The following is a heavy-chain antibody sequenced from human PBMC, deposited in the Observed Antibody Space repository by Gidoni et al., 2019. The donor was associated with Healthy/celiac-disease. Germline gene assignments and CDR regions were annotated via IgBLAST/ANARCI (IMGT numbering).Heavy chain of an antibody. Sequence: EVQLVESGGGLVQPGRSLKLSCAASGFTFDDYAWHWGRQAPGKGLEWVSGISWNSGSIGYADSVKGRFTISRDNAKNSLYLQMNSLRAEDTALYYCAKGEGYCSGGSCQDKKFDYWGQGTLVTVSS. V-gene: IGHV3-9*01. J-gene: IGHJ4*02. CDR1: GFTFDDYA. CDR3: AKGEGYCSGGSCQDKKFDY. D-gene: IGHD2-15*01. CDR2: ISWNSGSI.